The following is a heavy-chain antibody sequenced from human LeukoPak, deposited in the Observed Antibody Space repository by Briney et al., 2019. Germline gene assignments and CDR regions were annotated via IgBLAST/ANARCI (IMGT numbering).Heavy chain of an antibody. CDR3: ARTKGPPYYFDY. Sequence: SETLSLTCAVYGGSFSGYYWSWIRQPPGKGLEWIGEINHSGSTNYNPSLKSRVTISVDTSKNQFSLKLSSVTAADTAVYYCARTKGPPYYFDYWGQGILVTVSS. CDR1: GGSFSGYY. J-gene: IGHJ4*02. V-gene: IGHV4-34*01. CDR2: INHSGST.